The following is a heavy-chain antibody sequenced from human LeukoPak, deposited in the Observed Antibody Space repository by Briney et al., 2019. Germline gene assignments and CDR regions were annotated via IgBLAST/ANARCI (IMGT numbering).Heavy chain of an antibody. V-gene: IGHV4-30-4*01. Sequence: SQTLSLTCTVSGGSISSGDYYWSWIRQPPGKGLEWIVYIYYSGSTYYNPSLKSRVTISVDTSKNQFSLKLSSVTAADTAVYYCARELVYCGGDCYTFDYWGQGTLVTVSS. J-gene: IGHJ4*02. D-gene: IGHD2-21*02. CDR2: IYYSGST. CDR3: ARELVYCGGDCYTFDY. CDR1: GGSISSGDYY.